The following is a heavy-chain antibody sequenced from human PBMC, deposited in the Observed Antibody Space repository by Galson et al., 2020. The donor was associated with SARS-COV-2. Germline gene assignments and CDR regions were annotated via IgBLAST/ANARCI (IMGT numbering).Heavy chain of an antibody. CDR3: ARDVAAVGISWYFDL. V-gene: IGHV4-31*03. CDR2: IYYSGAT. Sequence: ASETLSLTCTVSGGSISRGGYYWSWIRQHPGKGLEWIGYIYYSGATYYNPSLKSRVTISVDTSENQFSLKLTSVTAADTAVYYCARDVAAVGISWYFDLWGRGTLVTVSS. CDR1: GGSISRGGYY. D-gene: IGHD6-13*01. J-gene: IGHJ2*01.